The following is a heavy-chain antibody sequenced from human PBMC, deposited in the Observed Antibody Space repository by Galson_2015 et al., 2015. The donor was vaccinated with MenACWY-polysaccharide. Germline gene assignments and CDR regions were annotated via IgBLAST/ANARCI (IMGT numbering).Heavy chain of an antibody. CDR3: ARGDSSGFYYVNQ. CDR2: INPSGGST. D-gene: IGHD3-22*01. Sequence: SCKASGFTFTTYYMQWVRQAPGQGPEWMGIINPSGGSTTYAQRFQGRVTMTRDTSASTVYMELSSLRSEDTAVYYCARGDSSGFYYVNQWGQGTPVTVSS. CDR1: GFTFTTYY. V-gene: IGHV1-46*01. J-gene: IGHJ4*02.